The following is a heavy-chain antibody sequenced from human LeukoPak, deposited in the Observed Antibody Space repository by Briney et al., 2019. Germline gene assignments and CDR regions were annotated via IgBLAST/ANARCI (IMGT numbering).Heavy chain of an antibody. D-gene: IGHD2-15*01. J-gene: IGHJ5*02. V-gene: IGHV4-30-2*01. CDR3: ARGTFGGSSFDP. CDR1: GGSISSGGYS. Sequence: SETLSLTCAVSGGSISSGGYSWSWIRQPPGKGLEWIGYIYHSGSTYYNPSLKSRVTISVDTSKNQFSLKLSSVTAADTAVYYCARGTFGGSSFDPWGQGTLVTVSS. CDR2: IYHSGST.